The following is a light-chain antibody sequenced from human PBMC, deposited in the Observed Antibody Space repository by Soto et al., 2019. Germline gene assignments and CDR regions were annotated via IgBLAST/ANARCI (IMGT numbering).Light chain of an antibody. J-gene: IGKJ2*01. CDR3: QQRSNSYT. CDR1: QSVSSY. V-gene: IGKV3-11*01. Sequence: PGERATLSCKASQSVSSYLAWYQQKPGQAPRLLIYDASNRATGIPARFSGSGSGTDFTLTISSLEPEDFAVYYCQQRSNSYTFGQGTKLEIK. CDR2: DAS.